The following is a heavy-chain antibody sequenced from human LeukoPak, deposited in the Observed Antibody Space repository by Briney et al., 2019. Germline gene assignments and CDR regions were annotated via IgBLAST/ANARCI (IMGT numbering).Heavy chain of an antibody. V-gene: IGHV3-33*01. J-gene: IGHJ4*02. CDR3: ARDPGYLGY. CDR2: IWYDGSNK. Sequence: PGRSLRLSCAASGFTFSSYGMHWVRQAPGKGLEWVAVIWYDGSNKYYADSVKGRFTISRDNSKNTLYLEMNSLRDEDTAVYYCARDPGYLGYWGQGTLVTVSS. D-gene: IGHD3-9*01. CDR1: GFTFSSYG.